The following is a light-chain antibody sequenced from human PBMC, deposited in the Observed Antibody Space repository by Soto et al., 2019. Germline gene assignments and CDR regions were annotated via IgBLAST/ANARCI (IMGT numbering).Light chain of an antibody. Sequence: EIVMTQSPATLSVSPWERATLSCRASQSVSSNLAWYQQKPGQAPRLLIYGASTRATGIPARFSGSGSGTEFTLTISSLQSEDFAVYYCQQYHNWPPITFGRGTRLEIK. CDR1: QSVSSN. CDR2: GAS. CDR3: QQYHNWPPIT. V-gene: IGKV3-15*01. J-gene: IGKJ5*01.